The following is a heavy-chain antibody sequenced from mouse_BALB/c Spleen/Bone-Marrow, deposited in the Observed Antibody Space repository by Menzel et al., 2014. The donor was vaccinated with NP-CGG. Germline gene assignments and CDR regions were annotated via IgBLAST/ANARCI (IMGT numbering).Heavy chain of an antibody. CDR3: ASSYYGSSQFAY. CDR2: IWAGGSI. V-gene: IGHV2-9*02. D-gene: IGHD1-1*01. Sequence: VQLQQSGPGLVAPSQRLSITCTVSGFSLTSYGVHWVRQPPGKGLEWLGVIWAGGSIIYNSALMSRLSISKDNSKSQVFLKMNSLQTDDTAMYYCASSYYGSSQFAYWGQGTLVTVSA. CDR1: GFSLTSYG. J-gene: IGHJ3*01.